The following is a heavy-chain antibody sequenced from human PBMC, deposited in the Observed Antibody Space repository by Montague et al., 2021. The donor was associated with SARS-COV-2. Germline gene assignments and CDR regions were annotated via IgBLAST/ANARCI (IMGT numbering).Heavy chain of an antibody. J-gene: IGHJ6*02. D-gene: IGHD5-18*01. Sequence: SETLSLTCSVSGGSFSPYYCTWIRLTPGKGLEWIGYVSLTGSTNYNPSLQRRVSMYVDSSKSQFSLELSSVAAADTAIYYCACLRLWNHLYGMDVWGQGTTVTVSS. CDR3: ACLRLWNHLYGMDV. V-gene: IGHV4-4*08. CDR1: GGSFSPYY. CDR2: VSLTGST.